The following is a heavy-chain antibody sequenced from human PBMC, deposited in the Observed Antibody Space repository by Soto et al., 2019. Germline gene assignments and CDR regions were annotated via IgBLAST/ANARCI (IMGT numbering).Heavy chain of an antibody. Sequence: QLQLVESGGAVVQPGGSLRLSCAASGFTFSSYGMHWVRQAPGEGLEWLAVISNDGNLKFYVDSVKGRFTISRDNSKNTLFLQMNSLRTEDTALYYCAKRGLVPTALCGMDLWGQGTTVTVSS. CDR3: AKRGLVPTALCGMDL. D-gene: IGHD2-2*01. CDR1: GFTFSSYG. V-gene: IGHV3-30*18. J-gene: IGHJ6*02. CDR2: ISNDGNLK.